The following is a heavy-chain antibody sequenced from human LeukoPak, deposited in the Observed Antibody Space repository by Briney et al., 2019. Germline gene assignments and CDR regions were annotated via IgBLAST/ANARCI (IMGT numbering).Heavy chain of an antibody. CDR1: GYTFTSYG. CDR3: ASASGYSYGPQGSYYFDY. Sequence: GASVKVSCKASGYTFTSYGISWVRQAPGQGLEWMGRIIPIFGTANYAQKFQGRVTITTDESTSTAYMELSSLRSEDTAVYYCASASGYSYGPQGSYYFDYWGQGTLVTVSS. V-gene: IGHV1-69*05. CDR2: IIPIFGTA. J-gene: IGHJ4*02. D-gene: IGHD5-18*01.